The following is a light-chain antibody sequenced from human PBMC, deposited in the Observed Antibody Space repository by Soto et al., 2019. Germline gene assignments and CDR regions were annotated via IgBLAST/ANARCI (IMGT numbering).Light chain of an antibody. Sequence: QSALTQPASMSGSPGQSVTISCTGTSSDIGRYNFVSWYQHHPGKAPKLIIYEATKRPSGVSYRFSGSKSGNTASLTISGLQAEQEADSYCTSYNITSPYVFGTGTKVTV. CDR3: TSYNITSPYV. V-gene: IGLV2-14*01. CDR2: EAT. J-gene: IGLJ1*01. CDR1: SSDIGRYNF.